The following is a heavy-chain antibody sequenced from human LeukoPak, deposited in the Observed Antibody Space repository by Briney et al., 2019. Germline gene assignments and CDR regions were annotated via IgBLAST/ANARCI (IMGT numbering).Heavy chain of an antibody. D-gene: IGHD4-17*01. CDR3: AKGPTVPTFAY. Sequence: PGGSLRLSCAASGFTFRSHAMHWVRQAPGKGLEWVSGISAGGTSTYYADSVKGHFTISRDNSKNTLYLQMNNLRVEDTAMYYCAKGPTVPTFAYWGRGALVTVSS. CDR1: GFTFRSHA. J-gene: IGHJ4*02. V-gene: IGHV3-23*01. CDR2: ISAGGTST.